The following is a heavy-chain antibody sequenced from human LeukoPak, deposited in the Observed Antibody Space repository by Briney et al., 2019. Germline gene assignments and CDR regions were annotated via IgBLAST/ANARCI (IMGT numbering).Heavy chain of an antibody. CDR1: GGSISSYY. CDR2: IYYSGST. Sequence: PSETLSLTCTVSGGSISSYYWSWIRQPPGKGLEWIGYIYYSGSTNYNPSLKSRVTISVDTSKNQFSLKLSFVTAADTAVYYCARDCTNGVCYPPKGDAFDIWGQGTMVTVSS. V-gene: IGHV4-59*01. D-gene: IGHD2-8*01. CDR3: ARDCTNGVCYPPKGDAFDI. J-gene: IGHJ3*02.